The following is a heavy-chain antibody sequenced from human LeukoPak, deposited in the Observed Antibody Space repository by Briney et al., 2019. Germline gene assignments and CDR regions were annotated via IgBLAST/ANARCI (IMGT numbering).Heavy chain of an antibody. D-gene: IGHD6-13*01. CDR2: ISYDGSNK. Sequence: GGSLRLSCAASGFTFSSYAMHWVRQAPGKGLEWEAVISYDGSNKYYADSVKGRFTISRDNSKNTLYLQMNSLRAEDTAVYYCARARIAAAVPNWFDPWGQGTLVTVSS. V-gene: IGHV3-30*04. CDR1: GFTFSSYA. CDR3: ARARIAAAVPNWFDP. J-gene: IGHJ5*02.